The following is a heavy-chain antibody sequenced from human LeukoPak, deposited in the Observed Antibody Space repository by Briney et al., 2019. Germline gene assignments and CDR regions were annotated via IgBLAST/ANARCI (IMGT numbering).Heavy chain of an antibody. J-gene: IGHJ3*02. V-gene: IGHV3-30*02. CDR3: AKDQYSSSWDDAFDI. D-gene: IGHD6-13*01. Sequence: GGSLRLSCAASGFTFSSYGMHWVRQAPGKGLEWVAFIRYDGSNKYYADSVKGRFTISRDNSKNTLYLQMNSLRAEDTAVYYCAKDQYSSSWDDAFDIWGQGTMVTVSS. CDR1: GFTFSSYG. CDR2: IRYDGSNK.